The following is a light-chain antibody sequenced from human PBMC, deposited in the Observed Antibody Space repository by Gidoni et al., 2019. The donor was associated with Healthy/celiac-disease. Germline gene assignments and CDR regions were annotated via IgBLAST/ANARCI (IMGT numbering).Light chain of an antibody. V-gene: IGKV1-NL1*01. CDR3: QQYYSTLWT. CDR1: QGISNS. J-gene: IGKJ1*01. CDR2: AAS. Sequence: DIQMTESPPSRAASVGDRVTSTCRASQGISNSLAWYQQKPGKAPKLLRYAASRLESGVPSRFSGSGSGTDYTLTISILQPEDFATYSCQQYYSTLWTFGQGTQVEIK.